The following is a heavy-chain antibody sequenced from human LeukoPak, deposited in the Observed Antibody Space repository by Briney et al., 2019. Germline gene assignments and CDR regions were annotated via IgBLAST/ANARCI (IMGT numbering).Heavy chain of an antibody. CDR3: ASFSGWYSLDAFDI. CDR1: GGSISSSSYY. CDR2: IYYSGST. D-gene: IGHD6-19*01. Sequence: SETLSLTCTVSGGSISSSSYYWGWIRQPPGKGLEWIGSIYYSGSTYYNPSLKSRVTISVDTSKNQFSLKLSSVTAADTAVYYCASFSGWYSLDAFDIWGQGTMVTVSS. J-gene: IGHJ3*02. V-gene: IGHV4-39*07.